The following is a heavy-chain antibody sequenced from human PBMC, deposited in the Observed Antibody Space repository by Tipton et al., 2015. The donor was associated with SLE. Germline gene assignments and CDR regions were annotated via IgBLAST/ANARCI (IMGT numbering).Heavy chain of an antibody. Sequence: SLRLSCAASGFTVSSNYMSWVRQAPGKGLEWVSVIYSGGSTYYADSVKGRFTISRDNSKNTLYLQMNSLRAEDTAVYYCARDQAPPDAFDIWGQGTMVTVSS. CDR2: IYSGGST. CDR1: GFTVSSNY. V-gene: IGHV3-66*01. CDR3: ARDQAPPDAFDI. J-gene: IGHJ3*02.